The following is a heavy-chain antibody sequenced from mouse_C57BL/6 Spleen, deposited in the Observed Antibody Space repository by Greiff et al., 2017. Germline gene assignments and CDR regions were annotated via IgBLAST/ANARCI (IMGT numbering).Heavy chain of an antibody. CDR2: IDPNSGGT. V-gene: IGHV1-72*01. Sequence: VKLMESGAELVKPGASVKLSCKASGYTFTSYWMHWVKQRPGRGLEWIGRIDPNSGGTKYNEKFKSKATLTVDKPSSTAYMQLSSLTSEDSAVYYCARSGVTTSPFDYWGQGTTLTVSS. CDR1: GYTFTSYW. D-gene: IGHD2-2*01. J-gene: IGHJ2*01. CDR3: ARSGVTTSPFDY.